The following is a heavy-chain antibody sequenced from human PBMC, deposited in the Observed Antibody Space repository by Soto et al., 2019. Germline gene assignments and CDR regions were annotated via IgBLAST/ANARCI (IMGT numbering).Heavy chain of an antibody. CDR3: ASGRGAAAGPWYY. CDR2: IYPGDSDT. J-gene: IGHJ4*02. CDR1: GYSFTSYW. Sequence: LXXSLKISCKGSGYSFTSYWIVWVRKMPGKGLEWMGIIYPGDSDTRYSPSFQGQVTISADKSISTAYLQWSSLKASDTAMYYCASGRGAAAGPWYYWGQGTLVTVSS. D-gene: IGHD6-13*01. V-gene: IGHV5-51*01.